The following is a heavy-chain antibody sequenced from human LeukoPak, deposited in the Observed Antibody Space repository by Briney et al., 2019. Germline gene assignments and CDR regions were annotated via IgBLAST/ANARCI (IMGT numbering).Heavy chain of an antibody. V-gene: IGHV3-66*01. CDR2: IYSGGST. CDR1: GFTFNNCS. J-gene: IGHJ4*02. Sequence: GGSLRLSCAASGFTFNNCSMTWVRQAPGKGLEWVSVIYSGGSTYYADSVKGRFTISRDNSKNTLYLQMNSLRAEDTAVYYCAKDLPVTIFGVVRGADYWGQGTLVTVSS. D-gene: IGHD3-3*01. CDR3: AKDLPVTIFGVVRGADY.